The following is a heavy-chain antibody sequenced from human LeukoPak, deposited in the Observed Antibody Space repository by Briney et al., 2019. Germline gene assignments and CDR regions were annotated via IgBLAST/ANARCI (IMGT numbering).Heavy chain of an antibody. D-gene: IGHD3-16*02. V-gene: IGHV4-38-2*02. J-gene: IGHJ4*02. CDR2: IDHSGTT. CDR1: GYSISSGHY. Sequence: SETLSLTCAVSGYSISSGHYWGWIRQPPGKGLEWIGSIDHSGTTYYNPSLKSRVSISVDMSKNQFSLNLSSVTAADTAVYYCARDIVPGHFDYWSQGTLVTVSS. CDR3: ARDIVPGHFDY.